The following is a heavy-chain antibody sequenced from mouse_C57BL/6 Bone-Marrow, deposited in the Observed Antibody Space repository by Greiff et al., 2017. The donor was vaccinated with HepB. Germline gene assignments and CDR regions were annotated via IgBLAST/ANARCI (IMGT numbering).Heavy chain of an antibody. D-gene: IGHD2-5*01. CDR3: ARSRVTTFDY. J-gene: IGHJ2*01. CDR2: INPGSGGT. CDR1: GYAFTNYL. Sequence: VKVVESGAELVRPGTSVKVSCKASGYAFTNYLIEWVKQRPGQGLEWIGVINPGSGGTNYNEKFKGKATLTADKSSSTAYMQLSSLTSEDSAVYFCARSRVTTFDYWGQGTTLTVSS. V-gene: IGHV1-54*01.